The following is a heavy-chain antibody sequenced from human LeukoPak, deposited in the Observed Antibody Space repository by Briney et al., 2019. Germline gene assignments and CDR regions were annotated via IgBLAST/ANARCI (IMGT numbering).Heavy chain of an antibody. Sequence: GGSLRLSCAASGFTFSSYAMHWVRQAPGKGLEYVSAISSNGGSTYYANSVKGRFTISRDNSKNTLYLQMGSLRAEDMAVYYCARTERYYYDLWGQGTMVTVSP. J-gene: IGHJ3*01. V-gene: IGHV3-64*01. CDR2: ISSNGGST. CDR1: GFTFSSYA. D-gene: IGHD3-22*01. CDR3: ARTERYYYDL.